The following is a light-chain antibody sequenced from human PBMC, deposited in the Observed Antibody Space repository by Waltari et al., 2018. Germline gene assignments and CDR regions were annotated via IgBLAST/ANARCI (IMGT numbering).Light chain of an antibody. CDR3: QHRAILFRT. CDR2: DAS. V-gene: IGKV3-11*01. CDR1: QVICRY. Sequence: EFVLTQSPATLSLSPGERATLSCRASQVICRYLSWYQQKGGQGPRLLNYDASKRAPGIPTRFSGSGSGTDFTLTISSLEPEDFAVYYCQHRAILFRTFGGGTKVEI. J-gene: IGKJ4*01.